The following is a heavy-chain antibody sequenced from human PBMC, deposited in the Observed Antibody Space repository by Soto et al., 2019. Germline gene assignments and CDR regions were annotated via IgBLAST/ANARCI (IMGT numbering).Heavy chain of an antibody. Sequence: EVQLVESGGDRVQPGRSLRLSCAASGFNFDDYAMQWVRQAPGKGLEWVSGISSNSVNISYADSVKGRFTIFRDNAKSSLYLQMNSLSAEDTALYYCAKDLGRYYDSSGRDAFDIWGQGTMVTVSS. CDR1: GFNFDDYA. V-gene: IGHV3-9*01. CDR2: ISSNSVNI. D-gene: IGHD3-22*01. J-gene: IGHJ3*02. CDR3: AKDLGRYYDSSGRDAFDI.